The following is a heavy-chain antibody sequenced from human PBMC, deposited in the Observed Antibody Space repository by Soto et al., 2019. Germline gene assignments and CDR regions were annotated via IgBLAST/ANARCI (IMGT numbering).Heavy chain of an antibody. Sequence: QVQLVQSGAEVKKPGSSVPVSCKASGGTFSSYAISWVRQAPGQGLEWMGGIIPIFGTANYAQKFQGRVTITADESTSTAYMELSRLRSEDTAVYYCARESRYCSGGSCYFLPGIDYWGQGTLVTVSS. CDR2: IIPIFGTA. D-gene: IGHD2-15*01. V-gene: IGHV1-69*12. J-gene: IGHJ4*02. CDR3: ARESRYCSGGSCYFLPGIDY. CDR1: GGTFSSYA.